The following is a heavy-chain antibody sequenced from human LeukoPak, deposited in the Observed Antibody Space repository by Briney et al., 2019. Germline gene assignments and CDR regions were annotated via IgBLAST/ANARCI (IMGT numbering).Heavy chain of an antibody. Sequence: GASVKVSCKASGGTFSSYAISWVRQAPGQGLEWMGGIIPIFGTANYAQKFQGRVTITADESTSTAYMELSSLRSEDTAVYYCARSRYCHDSLGCVVRGKNDYFDYWGQGTLVTVSS. D-gene: IGHD3-10*01. J-gene: IGHJ4*02. CDR2: IIPIFGTA. V-gene: IGHV1-69*01. CDR1: GGTFSSYA. CDR3: ARSRYCHDSLGCVVRGKNDYFDY.